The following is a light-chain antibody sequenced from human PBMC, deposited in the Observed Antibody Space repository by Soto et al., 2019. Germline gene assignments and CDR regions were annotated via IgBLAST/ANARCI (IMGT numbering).Light chain of an antibody. CDR3: QQRSSWPLT. CDR2: DAS. V-gene: IGKV3-11*01. Sequence: EIVLTQSPATLSLSPGERATLSCRASQSVGSYFAWYQQKPGQAPRLLIYDASSRATGIPARFSGSGSGTDFTLTISSLEPEDFEVYFCQQRSSWPLTFGGGTMVEIK. CDR1: QSVGSY. J-gene: IGKJ4*01.